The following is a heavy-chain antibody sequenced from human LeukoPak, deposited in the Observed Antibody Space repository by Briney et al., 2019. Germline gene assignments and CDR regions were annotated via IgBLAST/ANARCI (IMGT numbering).Heavy chain of an antibody. V-gene: IGHV1-8*01. CDR2: VNPNSGNT. J-gene: IGHJ6*03. CDR1: GYTFTSYD. Sequence: GASVKVSCKASGYTFTSYDINWVRQATGQGLEWMGWVNPNSGNTGYAQKFQGRVTMTRNTSISTAYMELSSLRSEDTAVYYCARGARYCSGGSCKSRYYYYYMDVWGKGTTVTISS. D-gene: IGHD2-15*01. CDR3: ARGARYCSGGSCKSRYYYYYMDV.